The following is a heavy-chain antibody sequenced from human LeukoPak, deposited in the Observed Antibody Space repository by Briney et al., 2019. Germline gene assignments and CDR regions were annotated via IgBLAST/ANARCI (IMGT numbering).Heavy chain of an antibody. J-gene: IGHJ4*02. CDR2: ISDSDYTT. V-gene: IGHV3-23*01. D-gene: IGHD3-9*01. CDR3: ATLYFDWLIPLYYFDY. CDR1: GFTFSSYA. Sequence: GGSLRLSCAASGFTFSSYAMSWVRQAPGKGLEWVSTISDSDYTTYYADSVKGRFTISRDNSKNTLYLQMNSLRAEHTAVYYCATLYFDWLIPLYYFDYWGQGTLVTVSS.